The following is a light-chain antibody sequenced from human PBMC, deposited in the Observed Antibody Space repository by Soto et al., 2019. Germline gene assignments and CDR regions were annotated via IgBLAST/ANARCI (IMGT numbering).Light chain of an antibody. J-gene: IGLJ1*01. CDR3: ASYEGSSTYV. CDR2: EVT. Sequence: QSVLTQPASVSGSPVRSVTISCSCIDICNYNLVSWYQHLPGRAPKLLIFEVTIRPSGISDRFSVSKSASTASLTISGLQAEDEGDYYCASYEGSSTYVFGTGTXVT. V-gene: IGLV2-23*02. CDR1: CIDICNYNL.